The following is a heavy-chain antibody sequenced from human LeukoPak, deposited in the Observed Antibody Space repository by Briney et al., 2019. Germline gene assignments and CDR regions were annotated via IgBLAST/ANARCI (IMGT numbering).Heavy chain of an antibody. D-gene: IGHD1-26*01. CDR3: ARSRGTYKGALDY. J-gene: IGHJ4*02. Sequence: PSETLSLTCTVSGVSISSGGYYWSWIRQHPGKGLEWIGYIYYSGSTYYNPSLKSRVTISVDRSKNQFSLKLSSVTAADTAVYYCARSRGTYKGALDYWGQGTLVTVSS. CDR1: GVSISSGGYY. V-gene: IGHV4-31*03. CDR2: IYYSGST.